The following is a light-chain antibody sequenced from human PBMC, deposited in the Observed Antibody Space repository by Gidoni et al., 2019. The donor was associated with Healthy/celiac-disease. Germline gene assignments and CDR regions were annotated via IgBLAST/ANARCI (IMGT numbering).Light chain of an antibody. J-gene: IGKJ2*01. V-gene: IGKV1-39*01. CDR1: QSISSY. Sequence: DIQMTQSPSSLSASVGARVTITCRASQSISSYLNWYQQKPGKAPKLLIYAASSLQSGVPSRFRGSGSGSDFTLTISSLQPEDFATYYCQQSYSTPGTFXQXTKLEIK. CDR2: AAS. CDR3: QQSYSTPGT.